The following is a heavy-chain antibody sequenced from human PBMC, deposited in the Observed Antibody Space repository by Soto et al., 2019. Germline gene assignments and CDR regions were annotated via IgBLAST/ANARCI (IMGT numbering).Heavy chain of an antibody. CDR3: ARESYYGSGATVVAY. Sequence: QVQLQESGPGLVRPSETLSLTCTVSGGSISGYYWSWIRQPPGKGLEWIGYIYYSGTTSYNPSLNSRVTMXXDXSXXQCSLKVNSVTAADTAVYYCARESYYGSGATVVAYWGQGTLVTVSS. V-gene: IGHV4-59*01. D-gene: IGHD3-10*01. J-gene: IGHJ4*02. CDR1: GGSISGYY. CDR2: IYYSGTT.